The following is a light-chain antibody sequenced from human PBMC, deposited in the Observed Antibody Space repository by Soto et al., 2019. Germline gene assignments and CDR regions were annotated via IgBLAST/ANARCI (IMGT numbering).Light chain of an antibody. J-gene: IGKJ5*01. CDR3: QHFNSYPSIT. CDR2: EAS. CDR1: QGISSA. V-gene: IGKV1-13*02. Sequence: AIQLTQSPSSLSASVGDRVTITCRASQGISSALAWYQQKPGKAPKLLIYEASSLESGVPSRFSGSGSGTDFPPTISSLKPEDYATYYCQHFNSYPSITFGQGTRLEIK.